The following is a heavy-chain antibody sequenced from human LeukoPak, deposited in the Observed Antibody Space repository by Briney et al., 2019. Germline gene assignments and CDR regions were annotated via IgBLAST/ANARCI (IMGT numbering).Heavy chain of an antibody. J-gene: IGHJ4*02. CDR1: GFSLSTSGVG. D-gene: IGHD3-10*01. Sequence: SGPTLVKPTQTLTLTCTFSGFSLSTSGVGVGWIRQPPGKALECPALIYWNDDNRYSPSLQSMLTITKYTSKNQVVLTMTNMDPVDTAKSYCAHRPGPYGSGSFFDYWGQGTLVTVSS. CDR2: IYWNDDN. CDR3: AHRPGPYGSGSFFDY. V-gene: IGHV2-5*01.